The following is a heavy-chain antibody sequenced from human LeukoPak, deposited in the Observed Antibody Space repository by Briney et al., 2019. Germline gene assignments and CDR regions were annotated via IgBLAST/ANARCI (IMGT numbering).Heavy chain of an antibody. CDR1: GFTLNSYT. Sequence: GGSLRLSCAASGFTLNSYTLSWVRQAPGKGLEWVAVIWYDGSNKYYADSVKGRFTISRDNSKNTLYLQMNSLRAEDTAVYYCARSTVTTSFDYWGQGTLVTVSS. CDR3: ARSTVTTSFDY. D-gene: IGHD4-17*01. V-gene: IGHV3-33*08. J-gene: IGHJ4*02. CDR2: IWYDGSNK.